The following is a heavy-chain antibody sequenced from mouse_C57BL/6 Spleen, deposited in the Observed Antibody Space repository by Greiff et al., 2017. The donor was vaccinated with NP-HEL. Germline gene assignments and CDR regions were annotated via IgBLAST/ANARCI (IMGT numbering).Heavy chain of an antibody. CDR1: GYTFTSYW. D-gene: IGHD1-1*01. V-gene: IGHV1-69*01. CDR2: IDPSDSYT. Sequence: QVQLQHPGAELVMPGASVKLSCKASGYTFTSYWMHWVKQRPGQGLEWIGEIDPSDSYTNYNQKFKGKSTLTVDKSSSPAYMQLSSLTSEDSAVYCCARRYGSSPYYAMDYWGQGTSVTVSS. CDR3: ARRYGSSPYYAMDY. J-gene: IGHJ4*01.